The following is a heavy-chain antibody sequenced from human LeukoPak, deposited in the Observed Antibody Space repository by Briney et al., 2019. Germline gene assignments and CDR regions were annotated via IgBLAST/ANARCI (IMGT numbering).Heavy chain of an antibody. D-gene: IGHD5-24*01. Sequence: GGSLRLTCAASGFTFSSYAMHWVRQAPGKGLEWVAVISYDGSNKYYADSVKGRFTISRDNSKNTLYLQMNSLRAEDTAVYYCARGMRDGYNTRAVDWGQGTLVTVSS. V-gene: IGHV3-30*04. CDR1: GFTFSSYA. J-gene: IGHJ4*02. CDR3: ARGMRDGYNTRAVD. CDR2: ISYDGSNK.